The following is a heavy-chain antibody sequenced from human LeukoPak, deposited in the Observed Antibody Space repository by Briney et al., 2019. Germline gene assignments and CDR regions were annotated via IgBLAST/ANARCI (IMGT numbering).Heavy chain of an antibody. D-gene: IGHD1-7*01. CDR3: ARDAVELRRGYYYGMDV. V-gene: IGHV1-18*01. CDR1: GYTFTSYG. CDR2: ISAYNGNT. Sequence: GASVKVSCKASGYTFTSYGISWVRQAPGQGLEWMGWISAYNGNTNYAQKLQGRVTMTTDTSTSTAYMELRSLRSDDTAVYYCARDAVELRRGYYYGMDVWGQGTTVTVSS. J-gene: IGHJ6*02.